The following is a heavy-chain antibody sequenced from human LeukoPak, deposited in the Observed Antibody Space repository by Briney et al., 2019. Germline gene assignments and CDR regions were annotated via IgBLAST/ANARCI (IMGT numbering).Heavy chain of an antibody. J-gene: IGHJ4*02. CDR3: VRDPDALDF. CDR1: GFTFSSYS. CDR2: IRSSGSPI. V-gene: IGHV3-48*02. Sequence: GGSLRLSCAPSGFTFSSYSMNWVRQAPGKGLEWVSYIRSSGSPIYYADSVRGRFTISRDNAKNSLYLQMNSLRDEDTAVYYCVRDPDALDFWGQGTPVTVSS.